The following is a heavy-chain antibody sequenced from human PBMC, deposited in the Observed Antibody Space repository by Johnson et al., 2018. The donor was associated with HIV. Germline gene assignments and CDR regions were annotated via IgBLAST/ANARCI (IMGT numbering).Heavy chain of an antibody. Sequence: VQLVESGGGLVQPGRSLRLSCAASGFTFDDYAMHWVRQAPGKGLEWVSGISWNSGSIGYADSVKGRFTISRDNAKNTLYLQMNSLRAQDTALYYCVRRPFGAAPGADAFDIWGQGTLVTVSS. CDR3: VRRPFGAAPGADAFDI. J-gene: IGHJ3*02. V-gene: IGHV3-9*01. CDR1: GFTFDDYA. D-gene: IGHD6-13*01. CDR2: ISWNSGSI.